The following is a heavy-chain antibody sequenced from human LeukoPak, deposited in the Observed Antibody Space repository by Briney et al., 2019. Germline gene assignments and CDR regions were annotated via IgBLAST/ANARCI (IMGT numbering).Heavy chain of an antibody. CDR1: GFTFSSYA. CDR2: ISGSGGST. CDR3: ARDAFRGYCSGGSCDAFDY. J-gene: IGHJ4*02. V-gene: IGHV3-23*01. Sequence: GGSLRLSCAASGFTFSSYAMSWVRQAPGKGLEWVPAISGSGGSTYYADSVKGRFTISRDNSKNTLYLQMNSLRAEDTAVYYCARDAFRGYCSGGSCDAFDYWGQGTLVTVSS. D-gene: IGHD2-15*01.